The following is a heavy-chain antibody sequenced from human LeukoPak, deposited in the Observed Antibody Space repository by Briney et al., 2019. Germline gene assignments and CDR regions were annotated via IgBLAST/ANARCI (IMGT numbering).Heavy chain of an antibody. CDR1: GGSISSYY. V-gene: IGHV4-59*08. J-gene: IGHJ4*02. CDR2: IYYSGST. D-gene: IGHD1-26*01. CDR3: ARHGGVGAAVFDY. Sequence: SETLSLTCIVSGGSISSYYWSWIRQPPGKGLEWIGYIYYSGSTNYNPSLKSRVTISVDTSKNQFSLKLSSVTAADTAVYYCARHGGVGAAVFDYWGQGALVTVSS.